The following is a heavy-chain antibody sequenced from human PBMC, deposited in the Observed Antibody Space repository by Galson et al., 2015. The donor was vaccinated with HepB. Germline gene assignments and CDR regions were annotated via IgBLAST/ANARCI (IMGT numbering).Heavy chain of an antibody. CDR1: GYTFTSYA. CDR3: ARAHPDFWSGYYTGIGARDYYYGMDV. Sequence: SVKVSCKASGYTFTSYAMHWVRQAPGQRLEWMGWINAGNGNTKYSQKFQGRVTITRDTSASTAYMELSSLRSEDTAVYYCARAHPDFWSGYYTGIGARDYYYGMDVWGQGTTVTVSS. V-gene: IGHV1-3*01. J-gene: IGHJ6*02. D-gene: IGHD3-3*01. CDR2: INAGNGNT.